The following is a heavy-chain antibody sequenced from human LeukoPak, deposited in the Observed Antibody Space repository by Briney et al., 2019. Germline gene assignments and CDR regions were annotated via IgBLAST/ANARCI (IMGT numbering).Heavy chain of an antibody. CDR1: GFTFSRYD. CDR2: IGTIGDT. Sequence: GGSLRLSCAASGFTFSRYDMHWVRQVIGKGLEWVSAIGTIGDTYYPGSVKGRFTISREDAKNSLYLQMNGLRAGGTAVYYCARQRETAVAGTGFDYWGQGTLVTVSS. D-gene: IGHD6-19*01. J-gene: IGHJ4*02. V-gene: IGHV3-13*01. CDR3: ARQRETAVAGTGFDY.